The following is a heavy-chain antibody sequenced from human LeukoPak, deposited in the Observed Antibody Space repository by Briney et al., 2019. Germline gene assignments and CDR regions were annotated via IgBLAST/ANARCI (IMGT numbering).Heavy chain of an antibody. Sequence: GSLRLSCATSGFTFSSYWMSWVRQAPGKGLEWVANIKQDGSEKNYVDSVKGRFTISRDNAKNSLFLQMNSLRAEDTAVYYCYCAVEDYWGQGTLVTVSS. V-gene: IGHV3-7*01. CDR1: GFTFSSYW. D-gene: IGHD2-15*01. CDR2: IKQDGSEK. J-gene: IGHJ4*02. CDR3: YCAVEDY.